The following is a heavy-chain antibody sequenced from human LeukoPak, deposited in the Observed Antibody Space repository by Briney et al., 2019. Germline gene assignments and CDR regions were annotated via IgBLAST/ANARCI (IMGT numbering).Heavy chain of an antibody. D-gene: IGHD3-3*01. CDR3: ARDGASGYLADY. CDR1: GYTLTGYY. Sequence: ASVNVSYKASGYTLTGYYMHWVRQAPGQGREWMGWINPNSGGTNYAQKFQGRVTMTRDTSISTAYMELSRLGSDDTAVYYCARDGASGYLADYWGQGTLVTVSS. V-gene: IGHV1-2*02. J-gene: IGHJ4*02. CDR2: INPNSGGT.